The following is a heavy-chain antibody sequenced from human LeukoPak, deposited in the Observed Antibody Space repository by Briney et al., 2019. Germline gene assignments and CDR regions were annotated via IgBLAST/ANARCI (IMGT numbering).Heavy chain of an antibody. CDR3: AREIGVRGVINRPAFRTLGPAFDY. J-gene: IGHJ4*02. D-gene: IGHD3-10*01. Sequence: GGSLRLSCAASGFTFSSYWMSWVRQAPGKGLEWVANIKQDGSEKYYVDSVKGRFTISRDNAKNSLYLQMNSLRAEDTAVYYCAREIGVRGVINRPAFRTLGPAFDYWGQGTLVTVSS. V-gene: IGHV3-7*01. CDR1: GFTFSSYW. CDR2: IKQDGSEK.